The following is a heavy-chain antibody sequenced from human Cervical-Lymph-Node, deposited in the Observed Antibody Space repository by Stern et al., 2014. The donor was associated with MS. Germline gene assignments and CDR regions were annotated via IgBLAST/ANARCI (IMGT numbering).Heavy chain of an antibody. CDR2: VYYTGGV. J-gene: IGHJ4*02. D-gene: IGHD6-19*01. V-gene: IGHV4-59*01. CDR1: GDSISTYY. Sequence: QVQLQESGPGLVRPSETLSLTCHVSGDSISTYYWSWIRQAPGKGLEWIGFVYYTGGVNYNPSLKSRVTISVDTSLNQFSLQLSSVTAADTATYYCARSSGRYSSDWFLSHWGQGALVTVSS. CDR3: ARSSGRYSSDWFLSH.